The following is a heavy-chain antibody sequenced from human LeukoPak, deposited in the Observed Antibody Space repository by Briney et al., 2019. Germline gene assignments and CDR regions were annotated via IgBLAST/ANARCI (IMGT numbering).Heavy chain of an antibody. D-gene: IGHD2-2*01. CDR3: ARVVEPASPDDAFCI. CDR1: GYTFTIYN. V-gene: IGHV1-46*04. J-gene: IGHJ3*02. Sequence: ASVTVSFTSSGYTFTIYNMHWVRQAPGQGLEWMGIIHPNGGSTSYAQKLQGRVTITRDMSTSTVYMELSSLRAEDTAVYYCARVVEPASPDDAFCIWGQGTMVTV. CDR2: IHPNGGST.